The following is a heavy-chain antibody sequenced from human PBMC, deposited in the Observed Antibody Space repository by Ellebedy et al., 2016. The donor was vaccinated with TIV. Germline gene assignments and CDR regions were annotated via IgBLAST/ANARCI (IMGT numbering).Heavy chain of an antibody. CDR3: ATWCDDSWTGYCN. CDR2: IKYDGSEK. Sequence: GESLKISCGASGFTFSTFWMTWVRQAPGKGLDWVANIKYDGSEKYYGDSVKGRFTISRDNAKNSLFLQMDFVRAEDTAVYYCATWCDDSWTGYCNWGQGTKVTVSS. V-gene: IGHV3-7*02. J-gene: IGHJ4*02. CDR1: GFTFSTFW. D-gene: IGHD3/OR15-3a*01.